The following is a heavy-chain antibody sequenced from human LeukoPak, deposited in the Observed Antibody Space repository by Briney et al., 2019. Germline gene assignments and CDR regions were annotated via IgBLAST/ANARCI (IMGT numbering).Heavy chain of an antibody. CDR1: GGTFSSYA. CDR3: ARAERYCSGGSCLPDDAFDI. D-gene: IGHD2-15*01. CDR2: IIPIFGTA. V-gene: IGHV1-69*13. J-gene: IGHJ3*02. Sequence: SVKFSCKASGGTFSSYAISWVRQAPGQGLEWMGGIIPIFGTANYAQKFQGRVTITADESTSTAYMELSSLRSEDTAVYYCARAERYCSGGSCLPDDAFDIWGQGTMVTVSS.